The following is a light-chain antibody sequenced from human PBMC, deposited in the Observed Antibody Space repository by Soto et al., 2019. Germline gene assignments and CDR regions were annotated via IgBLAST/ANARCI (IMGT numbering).Light chain of an antibody. V-gene: IGKV3-11*01. CDR1: QSVSRY. CDR3: QQRSNWPPT. J-gene: IGKJ4*01. Sequence: EIVLTQSPATLSLSPEERATLSCRASQSVSRYLAWYQQKPGQAPRLLIYDASNRATGIPARFSGSGSGTDATLTISSLEPEEFAVNCRQQRSNWPPTFGGGTKVESK. CDR2: DAS.